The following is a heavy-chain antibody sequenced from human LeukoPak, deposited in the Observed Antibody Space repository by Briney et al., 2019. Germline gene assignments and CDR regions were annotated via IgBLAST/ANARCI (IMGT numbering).Heavy chain of an antibody. J-gene: IGHJ4*02. CDR3: ARGNPITVQTFDY. Sequence: SETLSLTCAVYGGSFSGYYWTWIRQPPGKGLEWIGEINRSGGTYYNPSLKSRVTIAIDTSKNQFSLKLSSVTAADTAVYYCARGNPITVQTFDYWGQGTLVTVSS. D-gene: IGHD5-12*01. CDR2: INRSGGT. V-gene: IGHV4-34*01. CDR1: GGSFSGYY.